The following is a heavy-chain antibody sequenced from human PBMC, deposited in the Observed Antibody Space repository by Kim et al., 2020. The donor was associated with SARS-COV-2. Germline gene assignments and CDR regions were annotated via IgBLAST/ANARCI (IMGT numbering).Heavy chain of an antibody. V-gene: IGHV1-3*01. CDR3: ARAAGYSYGAPIGY. Sequence: SQKFQGRVTITRDTSAGTAYMELSSLRSEDTAVYYCARAAGYSYGAPIGYWGQGTLVTVSS. J-gene: IGHJ4*02. D-gene: IGHD5-18*01.